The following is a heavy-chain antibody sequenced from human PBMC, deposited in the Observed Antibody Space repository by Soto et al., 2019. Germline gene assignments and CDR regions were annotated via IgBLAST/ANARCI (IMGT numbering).Heavy chain of an antibody. Sequence: GASVKVSCKASGGTFSSYAISWVRQAPGQGLEWMGGIIPIFGTANYAQKFQGRVTITADESTSTAYMELSSLRSEDTAVYYCARESTGRGYGLVDPSGYWGQGTXVTVSS. D-gene: IGHD5-12*01. J-gene: IGHJ4*02. CDR1: GGTFSSYA. V-gene: IGHV1-69*13. CDR3: ARESTGRGYGLVDPSGY. CDR2: IIPIFGTA.